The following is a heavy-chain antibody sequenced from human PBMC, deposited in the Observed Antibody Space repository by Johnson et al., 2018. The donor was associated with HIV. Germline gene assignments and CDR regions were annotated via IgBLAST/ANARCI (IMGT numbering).Heavy chain of an antibody. D-gene: IGHD6-13*01. CDR2: ISSSGSGGST. V-gene: IGHV3-11*04. CDR3: AKAFSSSWSDAFDI. J-gene: IGHJ3*02. Sequence: QVQLVESGGGLVKPGGSLRLSCAASGFTFSDYYMSWIRQAPGKGLEWVSYISSSGSGGSTYYAASVKGRFTISRDNSKNTLFLQMNSLRAEDTAVYYCAKAFSSSWSDAFDIWGQGTMVTVSS. CDR1: GFTFSDYY.